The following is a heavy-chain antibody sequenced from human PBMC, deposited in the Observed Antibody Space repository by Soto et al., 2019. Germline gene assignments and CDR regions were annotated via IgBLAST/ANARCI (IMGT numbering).Heavy chain of an antibody. J-gene: IGHJ5*02. CDR3: AGQTFTIAAASYGRSNWFGP. V-gene: IGHV4-39*01. Sequence: SETLSLTCSASGGSITSSSHFWGWVRQPPGKGLEWIGTIYFTGNTYYTPSLKSRLTMSIDTSKNEFSLRLNSVTAADTAVYYCAGQTFTIAAASYGRSNWFGPWGPGTLVTV. CDR2: IYFTGNT. CDR1: GGSITSSSHF. D-gene: IGHD6-25*01.